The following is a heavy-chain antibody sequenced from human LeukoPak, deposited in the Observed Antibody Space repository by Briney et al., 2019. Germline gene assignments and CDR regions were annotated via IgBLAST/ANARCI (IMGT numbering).Heavy chain of an antibody. Sequence: GGSLRLSCAASGFTFSRYWVTWVRRAPGKGLEWVANIKQDGSEKSYVDSVKGRFTISRDNAKNSLYLQMSSLRAEDTALYYCARFDPNSGTYKDFDYWGQGTLVTVSS. V-gene: IGHV3-7*01. J-gene: IGHJ4*02. CDR1: GFTFSRYW. D-gene: IGHD1-26*01. CDR2: IKQDGSEK. CDR3: ARFDPNSGTYKDFDY.